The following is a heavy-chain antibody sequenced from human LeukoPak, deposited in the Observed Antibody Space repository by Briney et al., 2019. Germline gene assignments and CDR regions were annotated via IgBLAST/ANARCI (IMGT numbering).Heavy chain of an antibody. CDR1: GYTFTSCD. CDR3: ARITMVRGTNWFDP. V-gene: IGHV1-8*01. Sequence: GASVKVSCKASGYTFTSCDINWVRQATGQGLEWMGWMNPNSGNTGYAQKFQGRVTMTRNTSISTAYMELSSLRSEDTAVYYCARITMVRGTNWFDPWGQGTLVTVSS. J-gene: IGHJ5*02. CDR2: MNPNSGNT. D-gene: IGHD3-10*01.